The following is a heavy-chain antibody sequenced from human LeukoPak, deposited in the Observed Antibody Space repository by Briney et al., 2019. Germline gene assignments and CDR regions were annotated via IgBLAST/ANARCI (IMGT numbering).Heavy chain of an antibody. CDR2: INHSGSS. V-gene: IGHV4-34*01. CDR3: APQKYYYDSSGYYPDAFDI. Sequence: SETLSLTCAVYGGSFSGYYWSWIRQPPGKGLEWIGEINHSGSSNYNPSLKSRVTISVDTSKNQFSLKLSSVTAADTAVYYCAPQKYYYDSSGYYPDAFDIWGQGTMVTVSS. J-gene: IGHJ3*02. D-gene: IGHD3-22*01. CDR1: GGSFSGYY.